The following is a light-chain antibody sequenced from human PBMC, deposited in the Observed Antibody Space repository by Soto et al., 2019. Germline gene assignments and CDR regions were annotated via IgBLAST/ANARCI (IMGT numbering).Light chain of an antibody. J-gene: IGKJ2*01. V-gene: IGKV4-1*01. CDR1: QSLYNSNNLNY. Sequence: DIVMTQSPDSLAVSLGERATINCKSSQSLYNSNNLNYLAWYQQKPGQPPKLLLYWASTRESGVPDRFRGSGSGTDFTLTISSLQAADVAVYYCQQYHSTPSTFGQGTKLEIK. CDR3: QQYHSTPST. CDR2: WAS.